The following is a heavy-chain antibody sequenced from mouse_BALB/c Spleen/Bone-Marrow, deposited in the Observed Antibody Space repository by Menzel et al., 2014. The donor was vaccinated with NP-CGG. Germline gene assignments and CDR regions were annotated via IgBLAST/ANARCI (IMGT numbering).Heavy chain of an antibody. D-gene: IGHD2-4*01. Sequence: EEKLVESGGGLVKSGGSLKLSCAASGFSFSNYGMSWLRQTPGKRLEWVATISGDGRYTFYSDSVKGRFTISRDNAENNLYLQLSSLRSEDTALYYCARHAYYDQTEVSFVCWGQGTLVTVSA. V-gene: IGHV5-9-2*01. CDR2: ISGDGRYT. CDR1: GFSFSNYG. CDR3: ARHAYYDQTEVSFVC. J-gene: IGHJ3*01.